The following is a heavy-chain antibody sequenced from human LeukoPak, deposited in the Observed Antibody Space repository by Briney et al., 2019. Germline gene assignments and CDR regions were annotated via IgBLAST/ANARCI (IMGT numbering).Heavy chain of an antibody. Sequence: GGSLRLSCAASGFTFNNYAMSWVRQAPGKGLEWVSAISGSGNNTYYADSVKGRFTISRDNSKNTLYLQMNSLRAEDAAVYYCAKDAYSSTWYYWFDPWGQGTLVTVSS. J-gene: IGHJ5*02. D-gene: IGHD6-19*01. CDR2: ISGSGNNT. V-gene: IGHV3-23*01. CDR1: GFTFNNYA. CDR3: AKDAYSSTWYYWFDP.